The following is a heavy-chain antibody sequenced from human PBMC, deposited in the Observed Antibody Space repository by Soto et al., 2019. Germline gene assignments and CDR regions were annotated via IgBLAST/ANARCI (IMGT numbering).Heavy chain of an antibody. Sequence: GGSLRLSCAASGLTFSNFAMNWVRQAPGKGLEWVSNISDSGGSTYYADSVKGRFTISRDNSKNTLYLQMNSLRGRDTAIYYCVKEGSGWYSRGCFDFWGRGTRVTVSS. CDR1: GLTFSNFA. J-gene: IGHJ3*01. D-gene: IGHD6-19*01. CDR2: ISDSGGST. V-gene: IGHV3-23*01. CDR3: VKEGSGWYSRGCFDF.